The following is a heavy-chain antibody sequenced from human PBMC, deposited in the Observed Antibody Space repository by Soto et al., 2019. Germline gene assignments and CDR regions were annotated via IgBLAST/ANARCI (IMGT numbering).Heavy chain of an antibody. Sequence: QVQLVQSGAEVKKPGASVKVSCKASGYTFTSYGISWVRQAPGQGLQWMGWISAYNGNTNYAQKLKGRATMTTATSTSTAYMELRSLRSDATAVYDSAREYYCGSGPRSWGQGTLVTVSS. CDR2: ISAYNGNT. D-gene: IGHD3-10*01. V-gene: IGHV1-18*01. CDR1: GYTFTSYG. J-gene: IGHJ5*02. CDR3: AREYYCGSGPRS.